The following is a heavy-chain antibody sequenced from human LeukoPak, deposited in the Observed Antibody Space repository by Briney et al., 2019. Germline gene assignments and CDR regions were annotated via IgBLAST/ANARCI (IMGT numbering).Heavy chain of an antibody. CDR2: INPNSGGT. J-gene: IGHJ5*01. Sequence: GASVKVSCKASGYTFTGYYMHWVRQAPGQGLEWMGWINPNSGGTNYAQKFQGRVTMTRDTSISTAYMELSRLRSDDTAIYYCARDATRGIGGSYDLDSWGQGSLVTVSS. CDR3: ARDATRGIGGSYDLDS. CDR1: GYTFTGYY. V-gene: IGHV1-2*02. D-gene: IGHD3-16*01.